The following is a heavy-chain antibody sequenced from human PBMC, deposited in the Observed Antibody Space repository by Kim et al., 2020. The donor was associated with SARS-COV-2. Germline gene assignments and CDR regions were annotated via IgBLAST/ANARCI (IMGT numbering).Heavy chain of an antibody. CDR3: AKGRGVEYSSSSDFDY. V-gene: IGHV3-9*01. Sequence: SVKGPFTITRDNAKNSLYLQMNKLRAEDTALYYCAKGRGVEYSSSSDFDYWGQGTLVTVSS. J-gene: IGHJ4*02. D-gene: IGHD6-6*01.